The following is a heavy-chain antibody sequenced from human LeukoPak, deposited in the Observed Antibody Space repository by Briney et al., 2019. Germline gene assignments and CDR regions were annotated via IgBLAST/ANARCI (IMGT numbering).Heavy chain of an antibody. V-gene: IGHV4-34*01. J-gene: IGHJ6*03. D-gene: IGHD3-10*01. CDR1: GGSFSGYY. CDR3: ARGTEYYYGSGSYFGSSLRDYYYYYMDV. Sequence: SSETLSLTCAVYGGSFSGYYWSWIRQPPGKGLEWIGEINHSGSTNYNPSLKSRVTISVDTSKNQFSLKLSSVTAADTAVYYCARGTEYYYGSGSYFGSSLRDYYYYYMDVWGKGTTVTVSS. CDR2: INHSGST.